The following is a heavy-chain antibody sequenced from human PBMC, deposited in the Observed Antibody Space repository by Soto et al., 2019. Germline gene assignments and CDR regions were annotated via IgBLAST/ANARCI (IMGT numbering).Heavy chain of an antibody. V-gene: IGHV4-34*01. Sequence: TLSLTCAVYGGSFSGYYWSWIRQPPGKGLEWIGEINHSGSTNYNPSLKSRVTISVDTSKNQFSLKLSSVTAADTAVYYCARGLAWVVTAIPYGMDVWGQGTTVTVSS. D-gene: IGHD2-21*02. J-gene: IGHJ6*02. CDR1: GGSFSGYY. CDR2: INHSGST. CDR3: ARGLAWVVTAIPYGMDV.